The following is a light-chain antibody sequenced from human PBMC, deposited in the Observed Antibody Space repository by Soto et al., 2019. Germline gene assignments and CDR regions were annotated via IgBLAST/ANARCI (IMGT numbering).Light chain of an antibody. V-gene: IGKV1-12*01. Sequence: DIQMTQSPSSVSASVGDRVTITCRASQGFSSWLAWYQQKPRKAPKLLIYAASSLQSGVPSRFSGSGSGTDFTRTISSLQPEDFATYYCQQANSFPWTFGQGTKVESK. CDR1: QGFSSW. CDR2: AAS. J-gene: IGKJ1*01. CDR3: QQANSFPWT.